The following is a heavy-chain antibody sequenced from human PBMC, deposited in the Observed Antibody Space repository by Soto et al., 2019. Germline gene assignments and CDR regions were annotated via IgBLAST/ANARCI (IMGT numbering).Heavy chain of an antibody. V-gene: IGHV4-39*01. D-gene: IGHD2-15*01. Sequence: PSETLSLTCPVSGDSVGSPSYYLGWIRQPPGEGLEWIGSIYYSGSTYVKPSLRSRVTISVDVSKSQFSLKLFSVTAADTAVYFCARQIGRGWFDPWGQGILVTVSS. J-gene: IGHJ5*02. CDR3: ARQIGRGWFDP. CDR1: GDSVGSPSYY. CDR2: IYYSGST.